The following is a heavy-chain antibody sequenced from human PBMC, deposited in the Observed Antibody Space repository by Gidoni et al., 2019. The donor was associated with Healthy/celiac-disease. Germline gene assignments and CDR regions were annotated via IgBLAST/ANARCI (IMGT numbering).Heavy chain of an antibody. V-gene: IGHV4-39*01. CDR2: IYYSGST. CDR3: ARQMPQPLFDY. D-gene: IGHD2-2*01. J-gene: IGHJ4*02. Sequence: QLQLQASGPGLVKPSETLSLTCTVSGGSISSSSYYWGWIRQPPGKGLEWIGSIYYSGSTYYNPSLKSRVTISVDTSKNQFSLKLSSVTAADTAVYYCARQMPQPLFDYWGQGTLVTVSS. CDR1: GGSISSSSYY.